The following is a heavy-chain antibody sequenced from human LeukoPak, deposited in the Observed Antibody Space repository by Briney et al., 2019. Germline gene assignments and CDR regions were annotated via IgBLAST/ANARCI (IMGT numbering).Heavy chain of an antibody. V-gene: IGHV3-43*02. CDR2: ISGDGVST. J-gene: IGHJ4*02. Sequence: QPGGSLSLSCAAYGFMFDDSAMHWVRQAPGKGLEWVSLISGDGVSTFYADSVKGRFTISRDNSKNSLSLQMDSLTTEDTALYYCAKEGYSHTINYFDNWGQGILVTVSS. D-gene: IGHD2-15*01. CDR3: AKEGYSHTINYFDN. CDR1: GFMFDDSA.